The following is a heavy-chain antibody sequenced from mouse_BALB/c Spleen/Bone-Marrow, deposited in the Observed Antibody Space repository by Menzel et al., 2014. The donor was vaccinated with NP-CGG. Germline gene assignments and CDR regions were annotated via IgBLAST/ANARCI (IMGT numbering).Heavy chain of an antibody. CDR1: GYTFTSYW. CDR3: ARERYAGYYFDY. J-gene: IGHJ2*01. V-gene: IGHV1-7*01. Sequence: VQLQQSGAELAKPGAPVKMSCKASGYTFTSYWMHWVKQRPGQGLEWIGYINPSTGYTEYNQKFKDKATLTADKSSSTAYMQLSSLTSEDSAVYYCARERYAGYYFDYCGQGTTLTVSS. D-gene: IGHD2-3*01. CDR2: INPSTGYT.